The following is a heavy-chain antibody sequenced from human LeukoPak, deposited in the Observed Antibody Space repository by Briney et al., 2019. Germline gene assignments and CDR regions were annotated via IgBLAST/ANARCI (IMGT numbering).Heavy chain of an antibody. CDR3: ARDPPVTIFGVVTTLP. Sequence: GGSLRLSCAASGFTFSSYGMHWLRQAPGKGLEWVAFIRYDGSNKYYADSVKGRFTISRDNSKNTLYLQMNSLRAEDTAVYYCARDPPVTIFGVVTTLPWGQGTLVTVSS. CDR1: GFTFSSYG. V-gene: IGHV3-30*02. D-gene: IGHD3-3*01. CDR2: IRYDGSNK. J-gene: IGHJ4*02.